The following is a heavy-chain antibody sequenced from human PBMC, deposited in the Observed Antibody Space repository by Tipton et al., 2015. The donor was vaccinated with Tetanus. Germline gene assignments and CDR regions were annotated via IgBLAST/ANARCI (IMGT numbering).Heavy chain of an antibody. CDR2: ISDSGLT. J-gene: IGHJ4*02. CDR3: TRANHEFPKKGPFDS. CDR1: GDSVRSGDYQ. V-gene: IGHV4-61*08. D-gene: IGHD3-10*01. Sequence: TLSLTCTVSGDSVRSGDYQWNWIRQSPGKGLEWLAYISDSGLTNSNYFLKSRITISRDTSRNQFSLRLTSVTAADSAVYYCTRANHEFPKKGPFDSWGQGSLVIVS.